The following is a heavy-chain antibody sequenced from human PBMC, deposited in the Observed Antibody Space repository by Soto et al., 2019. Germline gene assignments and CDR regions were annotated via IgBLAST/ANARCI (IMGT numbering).Heavy chain of an antibody. V-gene: IGHV4-34*01. CDR2: ISHNGNT. CDR1: VGSFNGYY. CDR3: ARGYCTSDSCYPPDAFDI. Sequence: QVQLQQWGAGLLKPSETLSLTCAVYVGSFNGYYWSWIRQPPGKGLEWIGEISHNGNTNYNPSLKSRVTISVDASKNQVSLKLSSVTAADTAVYYCARGYCTSDSCYPPDAFDIWGQGKMVTVSS. D-gene: IGHD2-15*01. J-gene: IGHJ3*02.